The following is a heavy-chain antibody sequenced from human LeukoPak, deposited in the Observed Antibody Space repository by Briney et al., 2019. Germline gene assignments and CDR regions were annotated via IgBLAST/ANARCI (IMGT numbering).Heavy chain of an antibody. D-gene: IGHD5-24*01. CDR2: IYPSNSDT. CDR3: ARQDGSASYYFDY. CDR1: GYSFTSYW. Sequence: GESLQISCKGSGYSFTSYWIGWVRPMPGKGLEWMGIIYPSNSDTRYSPSFQGQVTISVDKSVSTAYLQWSSLKASDTAMYYCARQDGSASYYFDYWGQGALVTVSS. J-gene: IGHJ4*02. V-gene: IGHV5-51*01.